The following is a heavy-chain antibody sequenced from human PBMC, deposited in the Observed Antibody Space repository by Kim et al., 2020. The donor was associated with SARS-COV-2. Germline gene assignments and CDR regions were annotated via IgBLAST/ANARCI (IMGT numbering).Heavy chain of an antibody. Sequence: SETLSLTCAVYGGSFSGYYWSWIRQPPGKGLEWIGEINHSGSTNYNPSLKSRVTISVDTSKNQFSLKLSSVTAADTAVYYCARWRLGYCSGGSCYHYYYYGMDVWGQGTTVTVSS. CDR1: GGSFSGYY. J-gene: IGHJ6*02. CDR3: ARWRLGYCSGGSCYHYYYYGMDV. V-gene: IGHV4-34*01. CDR2: INHSGST. D-gene: IGHD2-15*01.